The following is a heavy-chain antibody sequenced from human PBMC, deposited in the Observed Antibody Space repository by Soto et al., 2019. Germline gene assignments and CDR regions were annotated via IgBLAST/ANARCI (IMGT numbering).Heavy chain of an antibody. V-gene: IGHV4-4*08. J-gene: IGHJ6*02. CDR1: GGSISSYY. CDR3: AREGGSSWYYYYYYGMDV. CDR2: IYYSGST. D-gene: IGHD6-13*01. Sequence: SLTCTVSGGSISSYYWSWIRQPPGKGLEWIGYIYYSGSTYYNPSLKSRVTISVDTSKNQFSLKLSSVTAADTAVYYCAREGGSSWYYYYYYGMDVWGQGTTVTVSS.